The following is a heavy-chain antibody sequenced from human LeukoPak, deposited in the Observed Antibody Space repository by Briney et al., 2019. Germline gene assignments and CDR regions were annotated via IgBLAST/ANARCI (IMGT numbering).Heavy chain of an antibody. Sequence: ASVKVSCKVSGYTLTELSMHWVRQAPGKGLEWMGGFDPEDGETIYAQKFQGRVTMTEDTSTDTAYMELSSLRSEDTAVYYCATWTPSESYDHGWFDPWGQGTLVTVSS. CDR3: ATWTPSESYDHGWFDP. CDR2: FDPEDGET. CDR1: GYTLTELS. J-gene: IGHJ5*02. V-gene: IGHV1-24*01. D-gene: IGHD1-26*01.